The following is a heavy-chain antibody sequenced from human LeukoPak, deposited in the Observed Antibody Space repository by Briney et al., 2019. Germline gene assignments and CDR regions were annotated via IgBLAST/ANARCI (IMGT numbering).Heavy chain of an antibody. CDR1: GGSISSGDYY. Sequence: SETLSLTCTVSGGSISSGDYYWSWIRQPPGKGLEWIGYIYYSGSTYYNPSLKSRVTISVDTSKNQFSLKLSSVTAADTAVYYCARSDDSRAPGAFDIWGQGTMVTVSS. V-gene: IGHV4-30-4*01. CDR3: ARSDDSRAPGAFDI. D-gene: IGHD3-22*01. J-gene: IGHJ3*02. CDR2: IYYSGST.